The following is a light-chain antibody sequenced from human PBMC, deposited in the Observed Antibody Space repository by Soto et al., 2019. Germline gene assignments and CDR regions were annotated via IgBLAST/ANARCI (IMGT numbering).Light chain of an antibody. J-gene: IGKJ1*01. V-gene: IGKV3-15*01. CDR3: QQYNNWPPAWT. CDR2: GAS. CDR1: QSVSSN. Sequence: IVLTQSPATLSVSPGERATLSCRASQSVSSNLAWYQQKPGQAPRLLIYGASTRATGIPARFSGSGSGTEFTLTISSLQSEDFAVYYCQQYNNWPPAWTFGQGTKGDIK.